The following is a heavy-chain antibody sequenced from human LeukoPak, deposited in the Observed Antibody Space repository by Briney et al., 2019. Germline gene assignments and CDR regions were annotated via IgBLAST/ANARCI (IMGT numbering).Heavy chain of an antibody. CDR3: AKAPVTTCSGAYCYPFDH. J-gene: IGHJ4*02. D-gene: IGHD2-15*01. V-gene: IGHV3-23*01. CDR1: GFTLSSYA. Sequence: GGSLRLSCAASGFTLSSYAMSWVRQGPGKGLEWVSAISVSGNTYHADSVKGRFTISRDSYKNTLYLRMNSLRAEDAAVYYCAKAPVTTCSGAYCYPFDHWGQGTLVTVSS. CDR2: ISVSGNT.